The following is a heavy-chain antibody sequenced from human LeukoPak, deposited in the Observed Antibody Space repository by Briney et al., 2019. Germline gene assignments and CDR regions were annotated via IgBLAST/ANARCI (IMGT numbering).Heavy chain of an antibody. CDR2: ISGSGGST. Sequence: GGSLRLSCAASGFTFSSYAMSWVRQAPGKGLEWVSAISGSGGSTYYADSVKGRFTISRGNSKNTLYLQMNSLRAEDTAVYYCAKDLGSVAGTRGGLYYFDYWGQGTLVTVSS. V-gene: IGHV3-23*01. D-gene: IGHD6-19*01. J-gene: IGHJ4*02. CDR3: AKDLGSVAGTRGGLYYFDY. CDR1: GFTFSSYA.